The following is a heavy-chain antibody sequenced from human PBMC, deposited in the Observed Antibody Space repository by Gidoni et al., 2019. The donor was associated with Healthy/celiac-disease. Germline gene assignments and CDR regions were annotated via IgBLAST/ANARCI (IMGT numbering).Heavy chain of an antibody. CDR1: GGSISSSGYY. CDR2: MYYSGST. D-gene: IGHD1-26*01. CDR3: ATYRGGAPSWFDP. V-gene: IGHV4-39*01. Sequence: QLQLQESGPGLVKPSETLSLTCTVSGGSISSSGYYWGWIRQPPGKGLEWIGSMYYSGSTYYNPSLKSRVTISVDTSKNQFSLKLSSVTAADTAVYYCATYRGGAPSWFDPWGQGTLVTVSS. J-gene: IGHJ5*02.